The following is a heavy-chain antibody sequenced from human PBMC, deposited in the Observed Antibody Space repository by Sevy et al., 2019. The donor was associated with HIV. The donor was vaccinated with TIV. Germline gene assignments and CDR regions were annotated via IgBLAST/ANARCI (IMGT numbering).Heavy chain of an antibody. CDR1: GFTFSHYG. CDR2: IWNDGSNK. Sequence: GGSLRLSCAASGFTFSHYGMQWVRQAPGKGLEWVALIWNDGSNKYYADSVKGRLTTSRDNSSNTLFLQMNSLRAEDTAVYYCARDVRGEGIRPGDLDYWGQGPLVTVSS. V-gene: IGHV3-33*01. D-gene: IGHD3-10*02. J-gene: IGHJ4*02. CDR3: ARDVRGEGIRPGDLDY.